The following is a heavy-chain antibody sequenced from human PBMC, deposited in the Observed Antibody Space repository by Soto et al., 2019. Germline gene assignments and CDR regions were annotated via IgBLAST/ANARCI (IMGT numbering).Heavy chain of an antibody. CDR1: GGTFSSNA. J-gene: IGHJ6*02. CDR2: IMPVFAIA. D-gene: IGHD4-17*01. CDR3: ARARNIDGDPIRGCLEV. Sequence: QVQLVQSGAEVKKPGSSVKVSCKASGGTFSSNAISWVRQAPGQALEWMGGIMPVFAIANYAQKFQGRVTITADESTSTAYMELSSLRSEDTAVYYCARARNIDGDPIRGCLEVWGHGTTVTVSS. V-gene: IGHV1-69*01.